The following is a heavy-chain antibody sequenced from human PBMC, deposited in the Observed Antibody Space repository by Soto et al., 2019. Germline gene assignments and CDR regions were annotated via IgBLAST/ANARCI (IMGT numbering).Heavy chain of an antibody. CDR1: GYSFTSYW. V-gene: IGHV5-51*01. J-gene: IGHJ6*02. D-gene: IGHD2-2*01. CDR2: IYPGDSDT. Sequence: PGESLKISCTGSGYSFTSYWIGWVRQMPGKGLEWMGIIYPGDSDTRYSPSFQGQVTISADKSISTAYLQWSSLKASDTAMYYCARHSRVVTIREVVPAATEENYYYYGMDVWGQGTTVTVSS. CDR3: ARHSRVVTIREVVPAATEENYYYYGMDV.